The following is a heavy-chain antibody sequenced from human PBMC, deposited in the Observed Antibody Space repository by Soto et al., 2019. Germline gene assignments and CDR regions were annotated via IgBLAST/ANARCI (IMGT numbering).Heavy chain of an antibody. Sequence: SETLSLTCAVSGGSISSSNWWSWVRQSPGKGLEWIGEIYHSGSTNYNPSLKSRVTISVDKSKNQFSLKLSSVTAADTAVYYCAKIKNGACNPMDYWGQETRVPVSS. CDR3: AKIKNGACNPMDY. D-gene: IGHD4-17*01. V-gene: IGHV4-4*02. J-gene: IGHJ4*02. CDR1: GGSISSSNW. CDR2: IYHSGST.